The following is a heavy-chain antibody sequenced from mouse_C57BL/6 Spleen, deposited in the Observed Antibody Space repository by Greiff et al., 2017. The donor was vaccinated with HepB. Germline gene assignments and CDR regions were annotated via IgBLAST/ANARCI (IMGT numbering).Heavy chain of an antibody. J-gene: IGHJ1*03. V-gene: IGHV5-17*01. Sequence: DVHLVESGGGLVKPGGSLKLSCAASGFTFSDYGMHWVRQAPEKGLAWVAYISSGSSTIYYADTVKGRFTISRDNAKNTLFLQMTSLRSEDTAMYYCARGYYGSSPPYFDVWGTGTTVTVSS. D-gene: IGHD1-1*01. CDR2: ISSGSSTI. CDR1: GFTFSDYG. CDR3: ARGYYGSSPPYFDV.